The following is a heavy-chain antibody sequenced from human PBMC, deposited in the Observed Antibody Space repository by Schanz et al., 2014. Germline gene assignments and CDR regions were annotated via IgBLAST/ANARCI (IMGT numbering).Heavy chain of an antibody. J-gene: IGHJ4*02. CDR1: GFNSDDYA. Sequence: EVQVVESGGGLVQPGGSLRLSCTASGFNSDDYAMHWVRQAPGKGLEWVSGFDAHDGRAYYADSAKGRFTISRDSSKNTLYLQMNSLRPEDTAIYYCAKNQYDDVDLSSFYFDFWGQGTLVTVSS. V-gene: IGHV3-9*02. CDR3: AKNQYDDVDLSSFYFDF. D-gene: IGHD3-10*02. CDR2: FDAHDGRA.